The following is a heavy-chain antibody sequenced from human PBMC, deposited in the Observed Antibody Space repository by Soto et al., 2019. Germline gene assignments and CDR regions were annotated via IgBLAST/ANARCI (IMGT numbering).Heavy chain of an antibody. D-gene: IGHD1-1*01. J-gene: IGHJ4*02. CDR3: GVTTGY. V-gene: IGHV1-8*01. CDR1: GYTFTDYD. Sequence: QVQVVQSRAAVKKPGASVKVSCKTSGYTFTDYDISWVRQAPGQGLEWMGWVSPDNGNAGYAQHFQGRVTLTSDTYINTAYMELSSLTSEDTAVYYCGVTTGYWGQGTMVTVSS. CDR2: VSPDNGNA.